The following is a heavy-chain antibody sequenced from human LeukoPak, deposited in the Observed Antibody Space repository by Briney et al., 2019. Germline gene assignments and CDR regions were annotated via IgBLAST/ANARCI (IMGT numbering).Heavy chain of an antibody. Sequence: GGSLRLSCAASGFTFSTFWMHWVRQTPGKGLVWVSRISNDGSTTHYADSVKVRFTISRDNAKNTLFLHMNSLRAEDTAVYYCNVRWGPNSDYWGQGTLVTVSS. CDR1: GFTFSTFW. CDR3: NVRWGPNSDY. D-gene: IGHD7-27*01. J-gene: IGHJ4*02. CDR2: ISNDGSTT. V-gene: IGHV3-74*01.